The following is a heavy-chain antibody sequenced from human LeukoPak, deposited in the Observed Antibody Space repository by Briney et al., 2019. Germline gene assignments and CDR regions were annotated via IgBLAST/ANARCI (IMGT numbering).Heavy chain of an antibody. CDR1: GFTFSSYS. Sequence: GGSLRLSCAASGFTFSSYSMNWVRQAPGKGLEWVSSISSSSSYIYYADSVKGRFTTSRDNAKNSLYLQMNSLRAEDTAVYYCAAPYYDILTGYYRGDDYWGQGTLVTVSS. J-gene: IGHJ4*02. CDR3: AAPYYDILTGYYRGDDY. D-gene: IGHD3-9*01. CDR2: ISSSSSYI. V-gene: IGHV3-21*01.